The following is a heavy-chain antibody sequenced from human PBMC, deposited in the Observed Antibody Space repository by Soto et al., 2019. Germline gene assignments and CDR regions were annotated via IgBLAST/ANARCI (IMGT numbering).Heavy chain of an antibody. CDR1: GGSISSYY. CDR2: IYTSGST. CDR3: ARSTLMVYAPYYYYGMDV. J-gene: IGHJ6*02. Sequence: SETLSLTWTVSGGSISSYYWSWSRQPAGKGLEWIGRIYTSGSTNYNPSLKSRVTMSVDTSKNQFSLKLSSVTAADTAVYYCARSTLMVYAPYYYYGMDVWGQGTTVTVSS. D-gene: IGHD2-8*01. V-gene: IGHV4-4*07.